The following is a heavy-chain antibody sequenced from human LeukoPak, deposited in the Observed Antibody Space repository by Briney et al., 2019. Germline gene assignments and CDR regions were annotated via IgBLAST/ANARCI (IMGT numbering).Heavy chain of an antibody. V-gene: IGHV3-23*01. CDR1: GFTFSSYA. CDR3: ARGSTYYDSSGQVPFDY. CDR2: ISGSGGNT. D-gene: IGHD3-22*01. J-gene: IGHJ4*02. Sequence: GGSLRLSCAASGFTFSSYAMSWVRQVPGKGLEWVSAISGSGGNTYYADSVKGRFTISRDSAKNSLYLQMNSLRAEDTAVYYCARGSTYYDSSGQVPFDYWGQGTLVTVSS.